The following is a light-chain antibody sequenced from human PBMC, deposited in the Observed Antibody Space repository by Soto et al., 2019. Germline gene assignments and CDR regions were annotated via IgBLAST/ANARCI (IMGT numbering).Light chain of an antibody. J-gene: IGKJ1*01. CDR3: QQYNSDWT. V-gene: IGKV1-5*01. CDR1: QRISSW. CDR2: DAS. Sequence: DIQMTQSPSTLSASVGDRVNITCRASQRISSWLAWYQQKPGKVPKLLIYDASSLQSGVPSRFSGSGSGTEFTLTISSLQPDGFATYFCQQYNSDWTFGQGTKVEIK.